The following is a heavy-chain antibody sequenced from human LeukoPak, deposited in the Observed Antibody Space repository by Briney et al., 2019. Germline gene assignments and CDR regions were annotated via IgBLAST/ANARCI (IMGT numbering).Heavy chain of an antibody. CDR1: GFTFSNYW. V-gene: IGHV3-74*01. Sequence: GGPLRLSRAASGFTFSNYWMHWVRQAPGKGLVWVSRINTDGSSTTYADSVKGRFTISRDNAKNTLYLQMNSLRAEDTAVYYCARVSAVAGTGPFDYWGQGTLVTVSS. D-gene: IGHD6-19*01. CDR3: ARVSAVAGTGPFDY. J-gene: IGHJ4*02. CDR2: INTDGSST.